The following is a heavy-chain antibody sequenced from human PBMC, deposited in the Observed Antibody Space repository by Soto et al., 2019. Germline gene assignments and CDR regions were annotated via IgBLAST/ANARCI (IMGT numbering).Heavy chain of an antibody. Sequence: QVQLVQSGAEVKKPGASVKVSCKASGYTFTSYYMHWVRQAPGQGLEWMGIINPSGGSTSYAQKFKGRVTMTRDTSTSTVYMELSSLRSEDTAVYYCARGGAAGTPIGYWFDPWGQGTLVTVSS. CDR2: INPSGGST. D-gene: IGHD1-1*01. CDR3: ARGGAAGTPIGYWFDP. CDR1: GYTFTSYY. J-gene: IGHJ5*02. V-gene: IGHV1-46*03.